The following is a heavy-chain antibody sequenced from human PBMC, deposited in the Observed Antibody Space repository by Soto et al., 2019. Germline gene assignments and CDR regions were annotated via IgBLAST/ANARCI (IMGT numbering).Heavy chain of an antibody. D-gene: IGHD2-15*01. CDR2: IYYSGST. CDR1: GGSISSSSYY. J-gene: IGHJ6*03. V-gene: IGHV4-39*01. CDR3: ASFVYCSGGRCYSGVGYMDV. Sequence: PSETLSLTCTVSGGSISSSSYYWGWIRQPPGKGLEWIGSIYYSGSTYYHTSLKSRVNMSVDTSKNQFSLKLSSVTAADTAVYDCASFVYCSGGRCYSGVGYMDVWGKGTTVTVSS.